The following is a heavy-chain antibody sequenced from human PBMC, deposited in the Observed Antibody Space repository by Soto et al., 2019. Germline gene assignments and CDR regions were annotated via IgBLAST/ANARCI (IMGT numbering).Heavy chain of an antibody. CDR1: GGTIRSGGHY. Sequence: PSETLSLTCTVSGGTIRSGGHYWSWIRQVPGKGLQWMGYIHYSGTTYSNPSLKSRLSISVDKSKNQFSLRLSSVTAADTAVYYSARMPYYDFLTGNIGDYYYGVDVLGQGTTVT. V-gene: IGHV4-31*03. D-gene: IGHD3-9*01. CDR3: ARMPYYDFLTGNIGDYYYGVDV. J-gene: IGHJ6*02. CDR2: IHYSGTT.